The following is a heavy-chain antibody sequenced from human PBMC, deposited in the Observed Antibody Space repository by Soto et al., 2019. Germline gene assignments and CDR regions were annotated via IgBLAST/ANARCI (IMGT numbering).Heavy chain of an antibody. CDR2: IKSKTDGGTT. J-gene: IGHJ4*02. D-gene: IGHD3-22*01. CDR3: TTRDYYDSSGPSPFDY. CDR1: GFTFSNAW. V-gene: IGHV3-15*01. Sequence: AGGSLRLSCAASGFTFSNAWMSWVRQAPGKGLEWVGRIKSKTDGGTTDYAAPVKGRFTISRDDSKNTLYLQMNSLKTEDTAVYYCTTRDYYDSSGPSPFDYWGQGTLVTVSS.